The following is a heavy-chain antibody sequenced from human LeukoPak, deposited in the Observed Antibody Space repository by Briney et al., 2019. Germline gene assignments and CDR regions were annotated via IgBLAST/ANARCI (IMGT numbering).Heavy chain of an antibody. CDR1: GGSIRSSSYY. D-gene: IGHD5-18*01. Sequence: SETLSLTCTVSGGSIRSSSYYWGWLRHPPGTGLEWIGSIYYTGRTYYNPSLKSRVTISVATSKNQFSLKLSSVTAADTAVYYCARQGEDLDTSMPFDYWGQGTLVTVSS. CDR2: IYYTGRT. CDR3: ARQGEDLDTSMPFDY. J-gene: IGHJ4*02. V-gene: IGHV4-39*01.